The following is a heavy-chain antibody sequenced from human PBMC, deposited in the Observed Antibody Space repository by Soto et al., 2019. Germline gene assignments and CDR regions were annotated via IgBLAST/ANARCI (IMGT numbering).Heavy chain of an antibody. V-gene: IGHV3-33*01. D-gene: IGHD5-18*01. CDR3: ARDGGIQLSYSHCWFDP. CDR2: IWYDGSNK. J-gene: IGHJ5*02. Sequence: QVQLVESGGGVVQPGRSLRLSCAASGFTFSSYGMHWVRQAPGKGLEWVAVIWYDGSNKYYADSVKGRFTISRDNSKNTLYLQMNSLRAEDTAVYYCARDGGIQLSYSHCWFDPWGQGTLVTVSS. CDR1: GFTFSSYG.